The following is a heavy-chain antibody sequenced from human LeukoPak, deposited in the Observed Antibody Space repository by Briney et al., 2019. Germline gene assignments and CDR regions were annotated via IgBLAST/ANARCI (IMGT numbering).Heavy chain of an antibody. CDR3: ARARGAGPGAHFDY. CDR1: GFTFSDYH. Sequence: GGSLRLSCAASGFTFSDYHMSWIRQAPGKGLEWVSYISSSGSTIYYADSVKGRFTISRDNAKSSLFLQMNSLRAEDTAVYYCARARGAGPGAHFDYWGQGTPVIVSS. V-gene: IGHV3-11*01. CDR2: ISSSGSTI. J-gene: IGHJ4*02. D-gene: IGHD3-10*01.